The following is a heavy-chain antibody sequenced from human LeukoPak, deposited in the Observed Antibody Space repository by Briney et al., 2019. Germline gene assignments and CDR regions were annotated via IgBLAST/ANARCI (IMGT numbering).Heavy chain of an antibody. J-gene: IGHJ4*02. V-gene: IGHV4-59*08. CDR3: ARHPKRKGFDY. CDR2: IYYSGST. CDR1: GGSISSYY. Sequence: PSETLSLTCTVSGGSISSYYWSWIRQPPGKGLEWIGNIYYSGSTNYNPSLKSRVTISVDTSKNQFSLKLSSVTAADTAVYYCARHPKRKGFDYWGQGTLVTVSS.